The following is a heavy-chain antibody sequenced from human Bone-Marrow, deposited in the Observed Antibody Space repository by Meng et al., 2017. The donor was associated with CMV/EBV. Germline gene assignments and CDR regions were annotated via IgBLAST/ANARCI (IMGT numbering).Heavy chain of an antibody. Sequence: ASVKVSCKASGYTFTSYYMHWVRQAPGQGLEWMGIINPSGGSTSYAQKFQGRVTMTRDTSTSTVYMELSSLRSEDTAVYYCASNVLGSYGMAVWGPGATVTCSS. CDR3: ASNVLGSYGMAV. CDR1: GYTFTSYY. CDR2: INPSGGST. J-gene: IGHJ6*01. D-gene: IGHD3-16*01. V-gene: IGHV1-46*01.